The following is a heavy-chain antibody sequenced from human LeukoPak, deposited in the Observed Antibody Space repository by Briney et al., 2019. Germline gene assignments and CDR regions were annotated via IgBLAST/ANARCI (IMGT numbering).Heavy chain of an antibody. J-gene: IGHJ4*02. CDR2: ISGSGGST. V-gene: IGHV3-23*01. D-gene: IGHD6-13*01. CDR1: RFTFISYA. Sequence: GGSLRLSCAASRFTFISYAMSWVRQAPGKGLEWVSPISGSGGSTYYADSVKGRFTISRDNSKNTLYLQMNSLRAEDTAVYYCAKDNDAGDSSSWYEPYYFDYWGQGTLVTVSS. CDR3: AKDNDAGDSSSWYEPYYFDY.